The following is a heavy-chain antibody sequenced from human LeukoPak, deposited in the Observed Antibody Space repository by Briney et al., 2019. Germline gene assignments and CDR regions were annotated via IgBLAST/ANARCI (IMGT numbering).Heavy chain of an antibody. CDR1: GYTFTSYY. CDR3: ARTRNGDSSGGEAFDI. CDR2: INPSGGST. Sequence: ASVKVSCKASGYTFTSYYMHWVRQAPGQGLEWMGIINPSGGSTSYAQKFQGRVTMTRDTSTSTVYMELSSLRSEDTAVYYCARTRNGDSSGGEAFDIWGQGTMVTVSS. D-gene: IGHD3-22*01. V-gene: IGHV1-46*01. J-gene: IGHJ3*02.